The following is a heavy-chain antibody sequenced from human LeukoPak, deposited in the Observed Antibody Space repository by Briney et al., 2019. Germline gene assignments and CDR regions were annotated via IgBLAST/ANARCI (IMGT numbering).Heavy chain of an antibody. V-gene: IGHV4-59*08. Sequence: SETLSLTCTVSGGSISSYYWSWIRQPPGKGLEWIGYIYYSGSTNYNPSLKSRVTISVDTSKNQFSLKLSSVTAADTAVYYCARHRSPAGPFDPWGQGSLVTVSS. CDR3: ARHRSPAGPFDP. CDR2: IYYSGST. CDR1: GGSISSYY. J-gene: IGHJ5*02.